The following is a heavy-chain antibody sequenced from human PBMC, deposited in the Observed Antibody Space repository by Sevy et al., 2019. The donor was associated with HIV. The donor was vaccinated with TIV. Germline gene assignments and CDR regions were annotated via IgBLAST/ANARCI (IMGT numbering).Heavy chain of an antibody. V-gene: IGHV4-61*01. J-gene: IGHJ6*02. CDR1: GDSVTGGSSH. CDR3: ARDRVVVVGGEYFYYGMDV. D-gene: IGHD2-15*01. CDR2: IYYSGST. Sequence: SETLSLTCIVSGDSVTGGSSHWSWIRQPPGKGLEWIGYIYYSGSTNYNPSLKSRVTISLDPSKNKFSLRLSSVTAADTAVYFCARDRVVVVGGEYFYYGMDVWGQGTTVTVSS.